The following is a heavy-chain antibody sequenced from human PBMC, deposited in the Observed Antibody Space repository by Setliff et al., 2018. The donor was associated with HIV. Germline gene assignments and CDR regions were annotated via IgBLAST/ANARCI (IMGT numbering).Heavy chain of an antibody. J-gene: IGHJ4*02. Sequence: GESLKISCKGSGYNFARYWIGWVRQMPGKGLEWMGIIYPGDSDTRYSPSFQGQVTISADKSISTAYLQWRSLKASDTAMYYCARRMWQQDSKFMYYFDYWGQGTLVTVSS. CDR2: IYPGDSDT. CDR3: ARRMWQQDSKFMYYFDY. CDR1: GYNFARYW. V-gene: IGHV5-51*01. D-gene: IGHD6-13*01.